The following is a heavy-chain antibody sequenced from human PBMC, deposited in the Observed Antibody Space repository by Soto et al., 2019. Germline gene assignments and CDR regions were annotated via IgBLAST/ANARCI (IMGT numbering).Heavy chain of an antibody. CDR2: LYWNDDK. Sequence: SGAALGNAAQTVRLTCTFSGFSLTTRGVNVXXXXXXPGKALDWLALLYWNDDKRYSPSLKSRLTITKDTSKNQVVLTMTNMDPVDTSTFFCSRRDCSNTSCHFDYWGQGTLVTVSS. V-gene: IGHV2-5*01. D-gene: IGHD2-2*01. CDR3: SRRDCSNTSCHFDY. CDR1: GFSLTTRGVN. J-gene: IGHJ4*02.